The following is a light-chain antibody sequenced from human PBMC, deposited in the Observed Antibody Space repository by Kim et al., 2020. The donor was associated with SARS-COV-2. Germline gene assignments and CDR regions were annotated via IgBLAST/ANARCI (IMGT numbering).Light chain of an antibody. CDR1: SSNIGSNY. Sequence: QSVLTQPPSASGTPGQRVTISCSGSSSNIGSNYVYWYQQLPGTAPKLLIYRNNQRPSGVPDRFSGSKSGTSASLAISGLRSEDETDYYCAAWDDSLSGNWVCGGGTQLTVL. CDR2: RNN. CDR3: AAWDDSLSGNWV. J-gene: IGLJ3*02. V-gene: IGLV1-47*01.